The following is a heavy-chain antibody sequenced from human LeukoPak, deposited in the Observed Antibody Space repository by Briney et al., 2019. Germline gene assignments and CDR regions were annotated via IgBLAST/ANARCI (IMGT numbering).Heavy chain of an antibody. D-gene: IGHD3-22*01. V-gene: IGHV3-30-3*01. J-gene: IGHJ4*02. CDR2: ISYDGSNK. CDR1: GFTFSSYA. Sequence: GGSLRLSCAASGFTFSSYAMHWVRQAPGKGLEWVAVISYDGSNKYYADSVKGRFTISRDNSKNTLYLQMNSLRAEDTAVYYCARDFSTDSSGYYYEAYFDYWGQGTLVTVSS. CDR3: ARDFSTDSSGYYYEAYFDY.